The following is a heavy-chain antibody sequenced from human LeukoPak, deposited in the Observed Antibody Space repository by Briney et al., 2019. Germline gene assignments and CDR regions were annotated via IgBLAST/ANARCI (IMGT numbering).Heavy chain of an antibody. V-gene: IGHV3-23*01. J-gene: IGHJ3*01. Sequence: GSLRLSCAASGFTFSSYAMSWVRQAPGKGLEWVSAISGSGGSTYYADSVKGRFTISRDNAKNSLYLQMNSLRGEDMALYYCARSLTRGQRNAFDVWGQGTMVTVSS. CDR2: ISGSGGST. D-gene: IGHD6-25*01. CDR3: ARSLTRGQRNAFDV. CDR1: GFTFSSYA.